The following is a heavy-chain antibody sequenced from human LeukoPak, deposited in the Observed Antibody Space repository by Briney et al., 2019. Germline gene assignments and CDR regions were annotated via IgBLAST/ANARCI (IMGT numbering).Heavy chain of an antibody. CDR1: EFTFQCYR. CDR2: IKQDGSEK. J-gene: IGHJ6*03. D-gene: IGHD3-10*01. Sequence: GGSLRLSCAASEFTFQCYRMRWVRQAPGKGLEWVASIKQDGSEKYYVDSVKGQFTISRDNGENSLYLQMNILRIEDTAIYYCARERPSGGNMDVWGKGTTVTVSS. V-gene: IGHV3-7*01. CDR3: ARERPSGGNMDV.